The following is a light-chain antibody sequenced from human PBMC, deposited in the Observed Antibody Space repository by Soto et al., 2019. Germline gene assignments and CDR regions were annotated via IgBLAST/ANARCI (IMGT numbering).Light chain of an antibody. V-gene: IGKV3-11*01. J-gene: IGKJ5*01. CDR1: LSGSGY. CDR2: DAS. CDR3: HQRQYWPPIT. Sequence: VVLTQSPATLSLSPGERATLSCRTRLSGSGYLDWYQQKPGQAPRLLISDASNRATGIPARFSGSGSGTDFTLTISSLEPEDFAVYYCHQRQYWPPITFGQGTRLEIK.